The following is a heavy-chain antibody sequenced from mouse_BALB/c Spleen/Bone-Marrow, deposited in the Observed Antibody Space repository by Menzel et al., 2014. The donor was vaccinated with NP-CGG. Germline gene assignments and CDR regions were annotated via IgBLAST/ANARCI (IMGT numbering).Heavy chain of an antibody. Sequence: VKLMESGAELVKPGASVKLSCKASGYTFTSYYMYWVKQKLGQGLEWIGEINPSNGGTNFNEKFKSKATLTVNKSSSTAYMQLSNLTSEDSAVYYCTRSNGNWFAYWGQGTLVTVSA. J-gene: IGHJ3*01. CDR1: GYTFTSYY. D-gene: IGHD2-1*01. V-gene: IGHV1S81*02. CDR3: TRSNGNWFAY. CDR2: INPSNGGT.